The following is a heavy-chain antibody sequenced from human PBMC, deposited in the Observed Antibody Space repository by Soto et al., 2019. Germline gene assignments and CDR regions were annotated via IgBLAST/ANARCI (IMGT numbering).Heavy chain of an antibody. CDR3: ARDGGNICSGGSCYFQAPDY. J-gene: IGHJ4*02. D-gene: IGHD2-15*01. CDR2: ISFDGANT. V-gene: IGHV3-30-3*01. Sequence: QVQLVESGGGVVPPGGSLRVSCVVSGFTFSSYNMHWVRQAPGEGLEWVAVISFDGANTFYADSVKGRFPISRDISKNTLAVQMSSLRAEDTAVYYCARDGGNICSGGSCYFQAPDYWGQGTLVTVSP. CDR1: GFTFSSYN.